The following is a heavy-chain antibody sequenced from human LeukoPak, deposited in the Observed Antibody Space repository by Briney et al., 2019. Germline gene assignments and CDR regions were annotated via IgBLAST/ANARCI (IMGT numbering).Heavy chain of an antibody. J-gene: IGHJ6*02. Sequence: GGSLRLSCAASGFTFDDYAMHWVRQAPGKGLEWVSGISWNSGSIGYADSVKGRFTISRDNAKNSLYLQMNSLRAEDTALYYCAKDMNEAVAGTVSYGMDVWGQGTTVTVSS. CDR3: AKDMNEAVAGTVSYGMDV. CDR1: GFTFDDYA. D-gene: IGHD6-19*01. V-gene: IGHV3-9*01. CDR2: ISWNSGSI.